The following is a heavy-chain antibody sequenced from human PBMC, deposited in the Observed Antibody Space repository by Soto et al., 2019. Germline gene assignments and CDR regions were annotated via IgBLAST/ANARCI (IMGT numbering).Heavy chain of an antibody. CDR1: AGNSSAYA. D-gene: IGHD2-21*01. J-gene: IGHJ4*02. CDR3: AIGQKASCATIVCSSFAF. Sequence: FHRLSCRVLAGNSSAYAVNRVSNNPGKGLEWISSVAAITYSTYYADSVRGRFTISRDNSKNTLYLQMNSLRAEDAAVYYCAIGQKASCATIVCSSFAFWGPGAPVPGSS. CDR2: VAAITYST. V-gene: IGHV3-23*01.